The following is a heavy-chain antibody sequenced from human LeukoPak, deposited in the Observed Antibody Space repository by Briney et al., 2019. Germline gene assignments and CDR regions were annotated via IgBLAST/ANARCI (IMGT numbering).Heavy chain of an antibody. V-gene: IGHV4-30-2*01. CDR2: IYHSGST. CDR1: GGSISSGGYS. Sequence: SETLSHTCAVSGGSISSGGYSWSWIRQPPGKGLEWIGYIYHSGSTYYNPSLKSRVTISVDRSKNQFSLKLSSVTAADTAVYYCAREKWEPTPRLYWYFDLWGRGTLVTVSS. J-gene: IGHJ2*01. D-gene: IGHD1-26*01. CDR3: AREKWEPTPRLYWYFDL.